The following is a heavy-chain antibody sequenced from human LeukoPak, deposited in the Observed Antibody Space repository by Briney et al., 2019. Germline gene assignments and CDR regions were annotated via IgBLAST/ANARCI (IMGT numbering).Heavy chain of an antibody. CDR3: ARVRSYYGSVTGKSYYFDY. V-gene: IGHV4-59*01. CDR1: GGSISTYY. J-gene: IGHJ4*02. Sequence: SETLSLTCTVSGGSISTYYWGWIRQPPGEGLEWIGYVSSNEGTNYNPSLKSRVTILVDTSKNQFSLKLSSVAAADTAVYYCARVRSYYGSVTGKSYYFDYWGQGTLITVSS. CDR2: VSSNEGT. D-gene: IGHD3-10*01.